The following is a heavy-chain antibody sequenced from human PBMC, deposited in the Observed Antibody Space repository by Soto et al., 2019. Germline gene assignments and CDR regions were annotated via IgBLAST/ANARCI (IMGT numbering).Heavy chain of an antibody. V-gene: IGHV3-30-3*01. CDR1: VFTFSSYA. Sequence: GGSLRLSCAASVFTFSSYAMHCVRHAPGKWLEWVAVISYDGSNKYYADSVKGRFTISRDNSKNTLYLQMNSLRAEDTAVYYCARDTYGTYYYGMEVWGQGTTVTVSS. CDR3: ARDTYGTYYYGMEV. J-gene: IGHJ6*02. D-gene: IGHD4-17*01. CDR2: ISYDGSNK.